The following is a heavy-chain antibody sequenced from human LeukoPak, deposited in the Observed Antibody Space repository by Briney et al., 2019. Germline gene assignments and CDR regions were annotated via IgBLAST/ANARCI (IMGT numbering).Heavy chain of an antibody. J-gene: IGHJ6*02. V-gene: IGHV1-69*06. D-gene: IGHD6-13*01. Sequence: ASVKVSCKASGGTFSSYAISWVRQAPGQGLEWMGGIIPIFGTANYAQKFQGRVTITADKSTSTAYMELSSLRSDDTAVYYCARGPNSSSWSGYYYYGMDVWGQGTTVTVSS. CDR2: IIPIFGTA. CDR1: GGTFSSYA. CDR3: ARGPNSSSWSGYYYYGMDV.